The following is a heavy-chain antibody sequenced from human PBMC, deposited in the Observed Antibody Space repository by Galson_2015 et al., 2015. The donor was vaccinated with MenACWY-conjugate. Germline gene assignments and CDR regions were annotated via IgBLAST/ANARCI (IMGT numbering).Heavy chain of an antibody. J-gene: IGHJ4*02. CDR3: ARLPTWGSSFGYFDY. CDR1: GASISSHH. D-gene: IGHD7-27*01. V-gene: IGHV4-59*08. Sequence: ETLSLTCTVSGASISSHHSSWFRQPPGKGLEWIAYIRDTGSLKDNPSLKSRVTMSADKSNNQFSLRLISVTAADTAVYYCARLPTWGSSFGYFDYWGQGILVAVSS. CDR2: IRDTGSL.